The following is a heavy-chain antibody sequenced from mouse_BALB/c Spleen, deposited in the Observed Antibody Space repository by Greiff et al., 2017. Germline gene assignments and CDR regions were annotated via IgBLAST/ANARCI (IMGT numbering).Heavy chain of an antibody. CDR3: ARDWDDSHFDY. V-gene: IGHV7-3*02. CDR1: GFTFTDYY. CDR2: IRNKANGYTT. D-gene: IGHD2-4*01. J-gene: IGHJ2*01. Sequence: EVHLVESGGGLVQPGGSLRLSCATSGFTFTDYYMSWVRQPPGKALEWLGFIRNKANGYTTEYSASVKGRFTISRDNSQSILYLQMNTLRAEDSATYYCARDWDDSHFDYWGQGTTLTVSS.